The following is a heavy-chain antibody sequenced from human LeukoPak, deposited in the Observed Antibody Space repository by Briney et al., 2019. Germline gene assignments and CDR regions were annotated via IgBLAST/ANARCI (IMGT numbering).Heavy chain of an antibody. D-gene: IGHD4-17*01. Sequence: ASVTVSCKASGYTFTSYGISWVRQAPGQGLEWMGWISAYNGNTNYAQKLQGRVTMTTDTSTSTAYMELRSLRSDDTAVYYCARFTTVTTPIYYYGMDVWGQGTTVTVSS. J-gene: IGHJ6*02. CDR2: ISAYNGNT. CDR3: ARFTTVTTPIYYYGMDV. CDR1: GYTFTSYG. V-gene: IGHV1-18*01.